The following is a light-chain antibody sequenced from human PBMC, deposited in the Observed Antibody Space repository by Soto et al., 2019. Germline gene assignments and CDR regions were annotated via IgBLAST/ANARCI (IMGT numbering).Light chain of an antibody. CDR3: QQYSTSPT. V-gene: IGKV3-20*01. CDR2: GAS. Sequence: EIMLTQSPGTLSLSPGERATLSFRASQSVSNNYLAWYQQKPGQAPRRLIYGASSRATGIPDRFSGSGSGTDFTLTISRLEPEDFAVYYCQQYSTSPTFGEGTRLEIK. J-gene: IGKJ5*01. CDR1: QSVSNNY.